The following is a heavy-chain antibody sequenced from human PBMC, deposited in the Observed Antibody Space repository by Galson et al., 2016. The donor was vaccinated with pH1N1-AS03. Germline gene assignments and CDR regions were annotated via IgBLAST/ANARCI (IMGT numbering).Heavy chain of an antibody. CDR2: IYSGGTT. Sequence: SLRLSCAASGFTLRSYAMTWVRQAPGKGLEWVSIIYSGGTTYYADSVKGRFIVSRDNSKNTLYLQMNSLRAEDTAVYYCVRDFRWGGNSGYWGQGTLVTVSS. V-gene: IGHV3-66*01. J-gene: IGHJ4*02. CDR3: VRDFRWGGNSGY. CDR1: GFTLRSYA. D-gene: IGHD4-23*01.